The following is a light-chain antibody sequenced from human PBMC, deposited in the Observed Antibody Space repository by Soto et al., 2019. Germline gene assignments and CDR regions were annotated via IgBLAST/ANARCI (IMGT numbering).Light chain of an antibody. CDR3: QSYDSSLSGLYG. J-gene: IGLJ1*01. CDR1: SSNIGAGYD. V-gene: IGLV1-40*01. CDR2: GNS. Sequence: QSVLTQPPSVSWAPGQRVTSSCTGSSSNIGAGYDGHWYQQLPGTAPKLLIYGNSNRPSGVPDRFSGSKSGTSSSLAITGLQADAEPDYYCQSYDSSLSGLYGFRTRTKLTVL.